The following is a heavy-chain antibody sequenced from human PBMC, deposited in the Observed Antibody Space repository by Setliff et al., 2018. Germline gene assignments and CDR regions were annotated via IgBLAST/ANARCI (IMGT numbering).Heavy chain of an antibody. Sequence: GASVKVSCKASGYMSTTYAMSWIRQVPGQGFEWMGWINTNTGNPIYVQGFTGRFVFSLDTSVSTAYLHISGLKAEDTAVYYCARASRFGTVVYKGDYYMDVWGKGTTVTVSS. J-gene: IGHJ6*03. V-gene: IGHV7-4-1*02. D-gene: IGHD3-10*01. CDR2: INTNTGNP. CDR3: ARASRFGTVVYKGDYYMDV. CDR1: GYMSTTYA.